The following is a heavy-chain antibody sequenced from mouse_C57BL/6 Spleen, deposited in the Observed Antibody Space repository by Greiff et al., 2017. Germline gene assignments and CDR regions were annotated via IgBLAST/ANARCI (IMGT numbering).Heavy chain of an antibody. CDR3: ARGYYCTIDY. V-gene: IGHV1-42*01. CDR2: INPSTGGT. Sequence: VQLQQSGPELVKPGASVKISCKASGYSFTGYYMNWVKQSPEKSLEWIGEINPSTGGTTYNQKFKAKATLTVDKSSSTAYMQLKSLTSEDSAVYYCARGYYCTIDYWGQGTTLTVSS. J-gene: IGHJ2*01. D-gene: IGHD2-3*01. CDR1: GYSFTGYY.